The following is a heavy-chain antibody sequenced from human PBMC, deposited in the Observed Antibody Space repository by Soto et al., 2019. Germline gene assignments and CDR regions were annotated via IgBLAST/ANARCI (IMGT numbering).Heavy chain of an antibody. D-gene: IGHD2-21*01. J-gene: IGHJ6*02. CDR2: INSGNANT. V-gene: IGHV1-3*01. CDR3: ARAYYGDQVILHHYYGMDV. Sequence: ASVKVSCKASGYSVITYGMHWVRQAPGQRLEWMGWINSGNANTKYPQNFQDRVTITRDASANTVYMEVSSLRPEDTAVYYCARAYYGDQVILHHYYGMDVWGQGTTVCVS. CDR1: GYSVITYG.